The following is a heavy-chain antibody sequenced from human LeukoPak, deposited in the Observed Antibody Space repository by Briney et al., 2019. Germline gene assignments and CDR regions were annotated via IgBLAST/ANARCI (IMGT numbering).Heavy chain of an antibody. V-gene: IGHV3-49*04. CDR3: TRSYRGYSSSWYADY. D-gene: IGHD6-13*01. CDR1: GFTFGDYA. Sequence: PGGSLTLSCTASGFTFGDYAMSWVRQAPGKGLVWVGFIRSKAYGGTTEYAASVKGRFTISRDDSKSIACLQMNSLKTEHTAVYYCTRSYRGYSSSWYADYWGQGTLVTVSS. J-gene: IGHJ4*02. CDR2: IRSKAYGGTT.